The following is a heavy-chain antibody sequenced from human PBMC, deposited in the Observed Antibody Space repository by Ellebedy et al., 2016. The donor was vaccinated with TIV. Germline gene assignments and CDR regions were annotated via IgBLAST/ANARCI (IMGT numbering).Heavy chain of an antibody. V-gene: IGHV4-59*08. CDR1: LGSIGTYY. J-gene: IGHJ6*03. Sequence: MPSETLSLTCTVSLGSIGTYYWSWSRQPPGKGLEWIGSVSNTGSGIYYNSSLKSRVTMSVDTFANQFSLKLSSVTAADTAVYYCARHGGHRTHYYYHMDVWGRGTTVTVS. D-gene: IGHD3-16*01. CDR2: VSNTGSGI. CDR3: ARHGGHRTHYYYHMDV.